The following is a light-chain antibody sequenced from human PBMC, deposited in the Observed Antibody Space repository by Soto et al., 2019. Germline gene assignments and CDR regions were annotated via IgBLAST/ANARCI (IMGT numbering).Light chain of an antibody. Sequence: DIQMTQSPSTLSASVGDRVTITCRASQSIGTLLAWYQQKPGRAPTLLIYKASTLESGVPSRFSGSGSGTEFTLTISSLQPDDFASYYCQQYDSYPLTFGHGTRLEIK. CDR1: QSIGTL. CDR2: KAS. V-gene: IGKV1-5*03. CDR3: QQYDSYPLT. J-gene: IGKJ5*01.